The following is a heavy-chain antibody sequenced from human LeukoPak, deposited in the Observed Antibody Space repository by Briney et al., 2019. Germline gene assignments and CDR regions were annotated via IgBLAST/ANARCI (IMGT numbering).Heavy chain of an antibody. V-gene: IGHV1-69*13. CDR1: GGTFSSYG. Sequence: SVKVSCKASGGTFSSYGISWVRQAPGQGLEWMGGIIPIFGTANYAQKFQGRVTITADGSTSTAYMELSSLRSEDTAVYYCARLDEYSSSSRYYGMDVWGQGTTVTVSS. D-gene: IGHD6-6*01. CDR3: ARLDEYSSSSRYYGMDV. CDR2: IIPIFGTA. J-gene: IGHJ6*02.